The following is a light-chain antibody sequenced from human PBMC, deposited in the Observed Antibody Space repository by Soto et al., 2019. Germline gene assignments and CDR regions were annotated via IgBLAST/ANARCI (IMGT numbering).Light chain of an antibody. V-gene: IGKV1-17*01. J-gene: IGKJ1*01. Sequence: DIQMTQSPSSLSASVGDRVTITCRASQVISNDLGWYQQKPGQAPKRLIYAASSLQSGVPSRFSGSGSGTEFTLTISSLLPEDFATYYCLHHNDFPWTFGQGTKVEVK. CDR3: LHHNDFPWT. CDR2: AAS. CDR1: QVISND.